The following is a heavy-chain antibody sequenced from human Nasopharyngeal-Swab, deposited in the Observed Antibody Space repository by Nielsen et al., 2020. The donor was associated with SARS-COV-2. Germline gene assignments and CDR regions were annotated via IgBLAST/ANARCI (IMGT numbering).Heavy chain of an antibody. CDR1: GGSFSGYY. Sequence: SETLSLTCAVYGGSFSGYYWSCIRQLPGKGLEWIGETNHSGSTNYNPSLKSRVTISVDTSKNQFSRKLSSVTAADTAVYYCARAYGDYEDYYYYGMDVWGQGTTVTVSS. CDR2: TNHSGST. V-gene: IGHV4-34*01. CDR3: ARAYGDYEDYYYYGMDV. J-gene: IGHJ6*02. D-gene: IGHD4-17*01.